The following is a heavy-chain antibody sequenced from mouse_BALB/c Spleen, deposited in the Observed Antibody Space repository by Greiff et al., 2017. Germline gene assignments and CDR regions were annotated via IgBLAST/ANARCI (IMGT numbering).Heavy chain of an antibody. CDR2: INPSTGYT. J-gene: IGHJ4*01. V-gene: IGHV1-7*01. CDR3: ARIYYGNYVDY. D-gene: IGHD2-1*01. CDR1: GYTFTSYW. Sequence: QVQLQQSGAELAKPGASVKMSCKASGYTFTSYWMHWVKQRPGQGLEWIGYINPSTGYTEYNQKFKDKATLTADKSSSTAYMQLSSLTSEDSAVYYCARIYYGNYVDYWGQGTSDTVSS.